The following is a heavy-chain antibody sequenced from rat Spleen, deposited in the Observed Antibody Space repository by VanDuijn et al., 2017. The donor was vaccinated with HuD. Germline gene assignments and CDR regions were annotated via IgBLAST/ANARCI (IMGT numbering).Heavy chain of an antibody. CDR3: TGGGHSALNWFAY. CDR1: GFTFSTNW. CDR2: ITPDGGTT. J-gene: IGHJ3*01. D-gene: IGHD3-3*01. Sequence: EVQLVESGGGTVQPGSPLKLSCAASGFTFSTNWLSWIRQAPGKGLEWVASITPDGGTTYYPDTVKGRFVISKDNAKSTGNLQMNNLKSEDTAVYYCTGGGHSALNWFAYWGQGTLVTVSS. V-gene: IGHV5-35*01.